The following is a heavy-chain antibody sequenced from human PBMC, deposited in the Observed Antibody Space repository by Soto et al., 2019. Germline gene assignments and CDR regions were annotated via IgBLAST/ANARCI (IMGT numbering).Heavy chain of an antibody. J-gene: IGHJ6*02. D-gene: IGHD2-2*02. CDR2: ISSRSDI. CDR1: GFTFSTYS. Sequence: GGSLRLSCVGSGFTFSTYSINWVRQAPGKGLEWVSSISSRSDIYYADSVKGRFTISRDNAKNSVSLHMNSLRAEDTAVYYCAREYTAWPLAYGLDVWGQGTTVTVSS. CDR3: AREYTAWPLAYGLDV. V-gene: IGHV3-21*01.